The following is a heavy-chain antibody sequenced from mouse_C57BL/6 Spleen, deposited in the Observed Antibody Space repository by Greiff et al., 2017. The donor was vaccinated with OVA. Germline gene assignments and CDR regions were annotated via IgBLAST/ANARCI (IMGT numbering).Heavy chain of an antibody. CDR2: IHPSDSDT. CDR3: AISSNYWFAY. Sequence: VKLQESGAELVKPGASVKVSYKASGYTFTSYWMHWVKQRPGQGLEWIGRIHPSDSDTNYNQKFKGKATLTVDKSSSTAYMQLSSLTSEDSAVYYCAISSNYWFAYWGQGTLVTVSA. D-gene: IGHD2-5*01. CDR1: GYTFTSYW. V-gene: IGHV1-74*01. J-gene: IGHJ3*01.